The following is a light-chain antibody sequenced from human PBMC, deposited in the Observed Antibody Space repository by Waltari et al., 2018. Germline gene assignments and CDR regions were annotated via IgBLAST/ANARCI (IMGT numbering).Light chain of an antibody. Sequence: QTVVTQEPSLSVSPGGTVTLTCALSSGSVSSTSYASWYQQTPGQPPRTLGYKINNRSSGVPVSFSGSMLGNKAALTITGAQAEDESDYYCVLYMGSGIWVFGGGTKLTVL. CDR3: VLYMGSGIWV. CDR2: KIN. J-gene: IGLJ3*02. V-gene: IGLV8-61*01. CDR1: SGSVSSTSY.